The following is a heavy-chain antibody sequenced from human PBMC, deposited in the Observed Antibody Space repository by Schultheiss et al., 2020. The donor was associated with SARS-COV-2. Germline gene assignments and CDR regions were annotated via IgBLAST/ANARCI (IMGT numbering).Heavy chain of an antibody. CDR3: ARAADNTYGMDV. CDR2: MNPNSGGT. CDR1: GYTFTSYD. D-gene: IGHD1-1*01. J-gene: IGHJ6*02. V-gene: IGHV1-2*02. Sequence: ASVKVSCKASGYTFTSYDINWVRQATGQGLEWMGWMNPNSGGTNYAQKFQGRVTMTRDTSISTAYMELSRLRSDDTAVYYCARAADNTYGMDVWGQGTTVTVSS.